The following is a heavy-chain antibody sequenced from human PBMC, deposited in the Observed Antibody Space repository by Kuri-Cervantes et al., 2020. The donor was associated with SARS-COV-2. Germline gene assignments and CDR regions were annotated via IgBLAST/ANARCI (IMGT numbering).Heavy chain of an antibody. D-gene: IGHD3-10*01. CDR1: GGSFSGYY. V-gene: IGHV4-34*01. CDR2: INHSGST. J-gene: IGHJ6*02. Sequence: SETLSLTCAVYGGSFSGYYWSWIRQPPGKGLEWIGEINHSGSTNYNPSLKSRVTISVDTSKNQFSLKLSSVTAADTAVYYCARGWDYGSGSYYPRGDYGMDVWGQGTTGTVSS. CDR3: ARGWDYGSGSYYPRGDYGMDV.